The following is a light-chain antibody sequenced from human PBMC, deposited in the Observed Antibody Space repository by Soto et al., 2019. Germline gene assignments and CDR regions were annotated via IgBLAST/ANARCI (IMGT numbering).Light chain of an antibody. CDR3: QQYNNWPPFT. CDR2: GAS. CDR1: QSVGSN. Sequence: ETVLTQSPATLSVSPGERATLSCRASQSVGSNLAWFQQKPGQAPSLLISGASTRATGVPARFSGSGSGTEFTLTISSLQSEDFAVYYCQQYNNWPPFTFGPGTKVDLK. J-gene: IGKJ3*01. V-gene: IGKV3-15*01.